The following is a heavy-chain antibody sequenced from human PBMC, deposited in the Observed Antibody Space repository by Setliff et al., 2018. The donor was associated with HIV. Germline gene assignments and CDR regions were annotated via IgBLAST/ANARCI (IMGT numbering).Heavy chain of an antibody. CDR2: IYYSGST. D-gene: IGHD4-17*01. V-gene: IGHV4-31*03. J-gene: IGHJ6*02. CDR3: ARDYGDTPSYYYYYGMDV. Sequence: SETLSLTCTVSGGSISSGGYYWSWIRQHPGKGLEWIGYIYYSGSTYYNPSLKSRVTISVDTSKNQFSLKLSSVTAADTAVYYGARDYGDTPSYYYYYGMDVWGQGTTVTVSS. CDR1: GGSISSGGYY.